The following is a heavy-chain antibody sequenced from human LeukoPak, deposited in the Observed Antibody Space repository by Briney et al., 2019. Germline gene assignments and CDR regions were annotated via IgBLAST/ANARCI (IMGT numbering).Heavy chain of an antibody. CDR1: GYTFTSYD. V-gene: IGHV1-8*03. J-gene: IGHJ5*02. Sequence: GASVKVSCKASGYTFTSYDINWVRQATGQGLEWMGWMNPNSGNTGYAQKFQGRVTITRNTSISTAYMELSSLRSEDTAVYYCARAPRRFWIVGATGNWFDPWGQGTLVTVSS. CDR2: MNPNSGNT. D-gene: IGHD1-26*01. CDR3: ARAPRRFWIVGATGNWFDP.